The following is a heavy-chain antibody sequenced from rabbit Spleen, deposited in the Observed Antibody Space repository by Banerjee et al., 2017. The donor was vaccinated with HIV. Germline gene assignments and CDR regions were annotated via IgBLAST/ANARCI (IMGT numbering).Heavy chain of an antibody. Sequence: QSLEESGGDLVKPGASLTLTCTASGFSFSSVYYMCWVRQAPGKGLEWIGCIETGSSGSTYYASWAKGRFTISKTSSTTVTLQMTGLTAADTATYFCARGGITDTYTYFNLWCQGTLVTVS. CDR2: IETGSSGST. CDR1: GFSFSSVYY. D-gene: IGHD7-1*01. V-gene: IGHV1S40*01. J-gene: IGHJ4*01. CDR3: ARGGITDTYTYFNL.